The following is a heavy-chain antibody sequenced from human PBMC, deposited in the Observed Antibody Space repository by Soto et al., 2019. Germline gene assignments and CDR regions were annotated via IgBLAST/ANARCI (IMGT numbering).Heavy chain of an antibody. J-gene: IGHJ4*02. Sequence: TGGSLRLSCAASGFTFGDYWMHWVRQPPGKGPEWVSRMTGDGRTTQYADSVKGRFTASRDNAKSTLYLQMNSLRAEDTAVYYCATAEVDYWGPGTLVTSPQ. V-gene: IGHV3-74*03. CDR2: MTGDGRTT. CDR1: GFTFGDYW. CDR3: ATAEVDY.